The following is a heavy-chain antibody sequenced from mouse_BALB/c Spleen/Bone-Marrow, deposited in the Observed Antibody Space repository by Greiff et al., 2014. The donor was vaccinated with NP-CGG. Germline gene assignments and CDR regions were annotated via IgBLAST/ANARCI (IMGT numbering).Heavy chain of an antibody. CDR2: IWSDGST. Sequence: QVQLQQSGPDLVAPSQSLSITCTVSGFSLNSYGVHWVRQPPGKGLEWLGVIWSDGSTTYNSALKSRLSISKDNSKSQLFLNMNSLQTDDTAMYYCARHERGYPYAMDYWGQGTSVTVSS. J-gene: IGHJ4*01. CDR1: GFSLNSYG. CDR3: ARHERGYPYAMDY. D-gene: IGHD2-2*01. V-gene: IGHV2-6-2*01.